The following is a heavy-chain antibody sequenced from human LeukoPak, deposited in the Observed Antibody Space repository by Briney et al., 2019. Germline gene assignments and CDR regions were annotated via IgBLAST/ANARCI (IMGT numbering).Heavy chain of an antibody. V-gene: IGHV3-74*01. CDR2: IKTDGSTT. CDR1: GFIFSNYW. J-gene: IGHJ4*02. Sequence: LSGGSLRLSCAGSGFIFSNYWMHWVRQAPGKGLVWVSRIKTDGSTTYYADSVKGRFTVSRDNSKNTLYLQMNSLTAEDTAVYYCATDWAGGGFDYWGQGVLVTVSS. D-gene: IGHD3-10*01. CDR3: ATDWAGGGFDY.